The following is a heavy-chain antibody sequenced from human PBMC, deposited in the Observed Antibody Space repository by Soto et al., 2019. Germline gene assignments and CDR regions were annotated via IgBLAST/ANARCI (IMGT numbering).Heavy chain of an antibody. D-gene: IGHD6-13*01. V-gene: IGHV3-21*01. J-gene: IGHJ6*02. Sequence: EVQLVESGGGLVKPGGSLRLSCAASGFNFSSYSMNWVRQAPGKGLEWVSSISRSSSNIYYVDSVKGRFTISRDNAKNSLYLQMNSRRAEDTAVYYCARDLKVAAAGTGYYNYGMDVWGQGTTVTVSS. CDR3: ARDLKVAAAGTGYYNYGMDV. CDR1: GFNFSSYS. CDR2: ISRSSSNI.